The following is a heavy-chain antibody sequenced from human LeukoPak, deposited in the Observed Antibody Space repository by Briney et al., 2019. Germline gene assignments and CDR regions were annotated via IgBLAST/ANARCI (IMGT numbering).Heavy chain of an antibody. Sequence: ASVKVSCKAPGYTFTSYGISWVRQAPGQGLEWMGWISAYNGNTNYAQKLQGRVTMTTDTSTSTAYMELRSLRSDDTAVYYCARDRPSWYRTGFDPWGQGTLVTVSS. CDR2: ISAYNGNT. D-gene: IGHD6-13*01. CDR1: GYTFTSYG. CDR3: ARDRPSWYRTGFDP. J-gene: IGHJ5*02. V-gene: IGHV1-18*01.